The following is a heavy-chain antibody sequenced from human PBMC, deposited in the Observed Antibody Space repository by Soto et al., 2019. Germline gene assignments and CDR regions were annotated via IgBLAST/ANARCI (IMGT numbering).Heavy chain of an antibody. V-gene: IGHV1-18*01. J-gene: IGHJ6*03. CDR2: ISAYNGNT. CDR3: ARVGTDYDFWSSYYTDYYYYYMDV. D-gene: IGHD3-3*01. CDR1: GYTFTSYG. Sequence: ASVKVSCKAFGYTFTSYGICWVRQTPGQRLEWMGWISAYNGNTNYAQKLQGRVTMTTDTSTSTAYMELRSLRSDDTAVYYCARVGTDYDFWSSYYTDYYYYYMDVWGKGTTVTVS.